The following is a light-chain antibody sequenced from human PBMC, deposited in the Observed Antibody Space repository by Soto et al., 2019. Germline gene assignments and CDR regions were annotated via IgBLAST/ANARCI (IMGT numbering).Light chain of an antibody. Sequence: EIVLTQSPCTLSLSPGERATLSCRASQSVSSNLAWYQQKPGQAPRLLIYGASTRATGIPARFSGSGSGTDFTLTISSLEPEDFAVYYCQQYGSSPLTFGGGTKVDI. V-gene: IGKV3-20*01. CDR3: QQYGSSPLT. CDR2: GAS. J-gene: IGKJ4*01. CDR1: QSVSSN.